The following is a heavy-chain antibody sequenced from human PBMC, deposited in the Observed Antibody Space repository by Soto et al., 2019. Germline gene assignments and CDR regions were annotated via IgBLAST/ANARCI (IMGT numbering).Heavy chain of an antibody. CDR1: GYSFTGYY. V-gene: IGHV1-2*02. J-gene: IGHJ4*02. CDR3: ARGDYETGGYPFPGFDY. Sequence: HEHLVQSGAEVKRPGASLKVSCKASGYSFTGYYIHWVRQAPGQGLEWMGWINPDSGATNYAQNFQGRVTLTRDTSISTASMDLTSLTSDDTAVYYCARGDYETGGYPFPGFDYWGQGTLVIVSS. CDR2: INPDSGAT. D-gene: IGHD3-22*01.